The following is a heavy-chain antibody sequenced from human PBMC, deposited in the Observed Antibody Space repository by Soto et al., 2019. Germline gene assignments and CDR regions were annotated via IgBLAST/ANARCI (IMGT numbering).Heavy chain of an antibody. CDR2: ISYDGSNK. D-gene: IGHD3-16*01. Sequence: QVQLVESGGGVVQPGRSLRLSCAASGFTFSSYAMHWVRQAPGKGLEWVAVISYDGSNKYYADSVKGRFTISRDNSKNKXXLQMNSLRAEDTAVYYCARVGGGREMATPDDYFQHWGQGTLVTVSS. CDR1: GFTFSSYA. J-gene: IGHJ1*01. CDR3: ARVGGGREMATPDDYFQH. V-gene: IGHV3-30-3*01.